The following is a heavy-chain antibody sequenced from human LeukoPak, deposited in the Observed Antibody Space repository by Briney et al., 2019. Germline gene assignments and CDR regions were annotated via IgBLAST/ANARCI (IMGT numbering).Heavy chain of an antibody. D-gene: IGHD2-8*01. CDR3: AKDIGQINGRGWFDP. Sequence: PSETLSLTCTVSGGSMSNSYWTWIRQSPGKGLEWIALIYYNGASDYNPSLWSRVTISIDTSRNQFSLSLRSVTAADTAVYYCAKDIGQINGRGWFDPWGQGTLVTASS. V-gene: IGHV4-59*01. J-gene: IGHJ5*02. CDR1: GGSMSNSY. CDR2: IYYNGAS.